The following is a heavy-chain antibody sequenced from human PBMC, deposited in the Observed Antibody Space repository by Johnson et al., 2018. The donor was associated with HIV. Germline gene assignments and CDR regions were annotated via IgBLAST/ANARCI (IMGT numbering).Heavy chain of an antibody. CDR1: GFTFSDYY. CDR2: ISRSGSTI. V-gene: IGHV3-11*04. D-gene: IGHD1-14*01. CDR3: AREGRYWAFDI. Sequence: QVQLVESGGGLVKPGGSLRLSCAASGFTFSDYYMSWIRQAPGKGLEWVSNISRSGSTIYHADSVKGRLIISRDNAKNSLYLQMSSLRAEDTAVYYCAREGRYWAFDIWGQGTMVTVSS. J-gene: IGHJ3*02.